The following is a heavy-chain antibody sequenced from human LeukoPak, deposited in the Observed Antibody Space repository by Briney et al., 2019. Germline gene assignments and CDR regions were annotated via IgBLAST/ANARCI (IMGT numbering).Heavy chain of an antibody. D-gene: IGHD5-18*01. CDR2: ISAYNGNT. Sequence: ASVKVSCKASGYTFTSYGISWVRHAPRQGLEWMGWISAYNGNTNSAQKVKGRVTLTTDTSTSTAYMELRSLRSDDTAVYYCARQVDTSMALPDYWGQGTLVTVSS. J-gene: IGHJ4*02. CDR3: ARQVDTSMALPDY. V-gene: IGHV1-18*01. CDR1: GYTFTSYG.